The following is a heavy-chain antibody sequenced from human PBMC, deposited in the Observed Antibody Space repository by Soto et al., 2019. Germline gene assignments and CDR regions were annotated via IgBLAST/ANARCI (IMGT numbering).Heavy chain of an antibody. CDR3: AKAHFGDYSGWFDP. Sequence: GGSLRLSCAASGFTFSSYAMNWVRQAPGKGLEWVSAISGSGGSTYYADSVKGRFTISRDNSKNTLYLQMNSLRAEDTAVYYCAKAHFGDYSGWFDPWGQGTLVTVSS. D-gene: IGHD4-17*01. V-gene: IGHV3-23*01. CDR1: GFTFSSYA. CDR2: ISGSGGST. J-gene: IGHJ5*02.